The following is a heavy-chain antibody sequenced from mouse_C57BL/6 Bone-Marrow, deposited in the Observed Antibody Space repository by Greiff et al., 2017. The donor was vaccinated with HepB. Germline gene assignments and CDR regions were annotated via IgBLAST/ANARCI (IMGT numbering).Heavy chain of an antibody. D-gene: IGHD2-12*01. CDR3: ARSPAYYTDRYFDV. V-gene: IGHV3-8*01. Sequence: EVQGVESGPGLAKPSQTLSLTCSVTGYSITSDYWNWIRKFPGNKLEYMGYISYSGSTYYNPSLKSRISITRDTSKNQYYLQLNSVTTEDTATYYFARSPAYYTDRYFDVWGTGTTVTVSS. J-gene: IGHJ1*03. CDR1: GYSITSDY. CDR2: ISYSGST.